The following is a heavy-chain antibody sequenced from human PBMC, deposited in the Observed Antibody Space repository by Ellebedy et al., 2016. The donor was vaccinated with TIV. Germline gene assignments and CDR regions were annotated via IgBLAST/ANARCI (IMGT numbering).Heavy chain of an antibody. V-gene: IGHV5-10-1*01. CDR2: FDASDYYT. D-gene: IGHD2-15*01. CDR3: ARHEYKDILVVVAAKGNWFDP. CDR1: GYSFTSYW. Sequence: GESLKISCKGSGYSFTSYWNSWVRQMPGKGLEWRGRFDASDYYTNYSPSFQGHVTIPADKSISTAYLQWSSLKASDTAMYYCARHEYKDILVVVAAKGNWFDPWGQGTLVTVSS. J-gene: IGHJ5*02.